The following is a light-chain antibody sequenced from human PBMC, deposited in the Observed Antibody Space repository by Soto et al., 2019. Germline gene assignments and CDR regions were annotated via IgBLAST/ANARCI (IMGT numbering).Light chain of an antibody. J-gene: IGKJ1*01. CDR2: AAS. V-gene: IGKV1-17*01. CDR1: QDIGSD. CDR3: LQQNFYPWT. Sequence: DINRAQSRSSLSASVGARVTITCRASQDIGSDLGWYQQKPGRAPKRLIYAASSLQSGVPSRFSGSGSGTEFTLTIISLQAEDFATYSCLQQNFYPWTFGQGSIV.